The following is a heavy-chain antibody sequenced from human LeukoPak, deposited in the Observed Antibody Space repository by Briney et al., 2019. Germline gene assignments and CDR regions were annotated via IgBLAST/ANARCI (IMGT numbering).Heavy chain of an antibody. D-gene: IGHD2-8*02. CDR2: IYYEGSTK. CDR3: ARSGTGDALDV. CDR1: GFTFSNYI. J-gene: IGHJ3*01. V-gene: IGHV3-33*01. Sequence: GGSLRLSCAASGFTFSNYILHWVRQAPGKGLEWVAVIYYEGSTKYYADSVKGRFTISRDNSKNALYLQMDSLRAEDTALYYCARSGTGDALDVWGQGTMVTVSS.